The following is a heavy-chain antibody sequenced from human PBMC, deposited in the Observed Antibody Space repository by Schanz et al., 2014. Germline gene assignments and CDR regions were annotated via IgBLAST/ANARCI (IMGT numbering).Heavy chain of an antibody. V-gene: IGHV3-33*08. CDR2: IWYDGSNE. D-gene: IGHD2-21*01. Sequence: VQLLESGGTVVQPGGSLRVSCAASGLLFSYYYMSGVRQAPGKGLEWVALIWYDGSNEYYADSVKGRFTISRDNAKNSLYLQMNTLRAEDTAVYYCAREDCSATSCYFRYWGQGTLVTVSS. CDR3: AREDCSATSCYFRY. CDR1: GLLFSYYY. J-gene: IGHJ4*02.